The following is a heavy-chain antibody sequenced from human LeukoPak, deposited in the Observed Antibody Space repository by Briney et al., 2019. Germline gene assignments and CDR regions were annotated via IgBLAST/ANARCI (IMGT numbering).Heavy chain of an antibody. D-gene: IGHD3-3*01. V-gene: IGHV3-66*02. CDR1: GFSVSSNY. J-gene: IGHJ4*02. Sequence: PGGSLRLSCAASGFSVSSNYMNWVRQAPGKGLEGVSVIYSGGGTYYADSVKGRFTISRDNAKNTLYLQMNSLRAEDTAVYYCAKSPYDFWSGTSFDYWGQGTLVTVSS. CDR2: IYSGGGT. CDR3: AKSPYDFWSGTSFDY.